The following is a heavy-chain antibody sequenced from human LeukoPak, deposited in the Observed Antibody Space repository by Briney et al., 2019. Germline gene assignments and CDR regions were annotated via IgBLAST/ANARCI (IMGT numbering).Heavy chain of an antibody. CDR1: GYTFTSYG. CDR3: ARDYYDTSGYYGCVDY. D-gene: IGHD3-22*01. CDR2: ISAYNGNT. Sequence: ASVKVSCKASGYTFTSYGISWVRQAPGQGLEWMGWISAYNGNTKYAQKLQGRVTMTTDTSTSTAYMELRSLRSDDTAVYYCARDYYDTSGYYGCVDYWGQGTLVTVSS. J-gene: IGHJ4*02. V-gene: IGHV1-18*01.